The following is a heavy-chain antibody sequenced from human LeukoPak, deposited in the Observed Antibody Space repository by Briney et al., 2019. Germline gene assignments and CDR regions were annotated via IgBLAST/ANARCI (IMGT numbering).Heavy chain of an antibody. V-gene: IGHV3-23*01. J-gene: IGHJ4*02. Sequence: GGSLRLSCTASAFAFSNHAMSWVRQAPGKGLEWVSSISISGGTTYYTDSVKGRFTISRENSKSTLYLQMNNLRADDTAVYYCANEIRPNDYWGQGTLVTVSS. CDR3: ANEIRPNDY. CDR2: ISISGGTT. D-gene: IGHD4-17*01. CDR1: AFAFSNHA.